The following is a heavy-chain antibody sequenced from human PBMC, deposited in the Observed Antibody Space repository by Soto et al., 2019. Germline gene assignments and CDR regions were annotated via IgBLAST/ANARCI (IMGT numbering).Heavy chain of an antibody. Sequence: PGESLKISCKGSGYSFTSYWIGWVRQMPGKGLEWMGIIYPGDSDTRYSPSFQGQVTISADKSISTAYLQWSSLKASDTAMYYCARVGRVGGYNYNYYYYGMDVSGQGPKVTVSS. J-gene: IGHJ6*02. D-gene: IGHD5-12*01. CDR2: IYPGDSDT. CDR1: GYSFTSYW. V-gene: IGHV5-51*01. CDR3: ARVGRVGGYNYNYYYYGMDV.